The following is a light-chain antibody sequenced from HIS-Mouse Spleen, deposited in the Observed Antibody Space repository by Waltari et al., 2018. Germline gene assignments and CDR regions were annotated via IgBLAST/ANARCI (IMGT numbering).Light chain of an antibody. CDR2: LGS. CDR1: QSLLHSNGYNY. Sequence: DIVMTQSPLSLPVTPGEPASISCRSSQSLLHSNGYNYLDWYLQKPGQSPQLLIYLGSNRAYEVPDRFSGSGSGTDFTLKISRVEAEDVGVYYCMQALQTPFTFGPGTKVDIK. J-gene: IGKJ3*01. V-gene: IGKV2-28*01. CDR3: MQALQTPFT.